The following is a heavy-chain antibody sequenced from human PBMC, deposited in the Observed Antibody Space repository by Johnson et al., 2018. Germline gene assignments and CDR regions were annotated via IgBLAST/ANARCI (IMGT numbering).Heavy chain of an antibody. Sequence: QVQLQESGPGLVKPSETLSLTCTVSGGSISSYYWSWIRQPPGKGLEWIGYIYYSGSTNYNPSLKSRVTISVDTSKNQFSLKLSSVTAADPAVYYCARELGGLGIAVAGTPDDAFDIWGQGTMVTVSS. CDR3: ARELGGLGIAVAGTPDDAFDI. D-gene: IGHD6-19*01. V-gene: IGHV4-59*01. J-gene: IGHJ3*02. CDR1: GGSISSYY. CDR2: IYYSGST.